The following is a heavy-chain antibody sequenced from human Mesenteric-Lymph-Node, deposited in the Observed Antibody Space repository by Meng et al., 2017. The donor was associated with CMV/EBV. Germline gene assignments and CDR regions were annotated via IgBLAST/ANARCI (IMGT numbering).Heavy chain of an antibody. CDR3: ARDTYYYGMDV. CDR1: GFTVSTNY. CDR2: IYSGGTT. J-gene: IGHJ6*02. V-gene: IGHV3-53*01. Sequence: GESLKISGAASGFTVSTNYMTWVRQAPGKGLEWVSMIYSGGTTHYADSVKGRFTISRDNSKNTLYLQMSSLRAEDTAVYYCARDTYYYGMDVWGPGTTVTVSS.